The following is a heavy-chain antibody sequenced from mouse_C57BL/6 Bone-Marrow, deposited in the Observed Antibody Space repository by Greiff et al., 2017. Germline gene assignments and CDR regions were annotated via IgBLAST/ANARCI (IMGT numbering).Heavy chain of an antibody. D-gene: IGHD2-4*01. CDR2: INPSTGYP. J-gene: IGHJ1*01. CDR1: GYTFTRSW. CDR3: ARYEYDWYFDG. V-gene: IGHV1-7*01. Sequence: VQLQESGAELAKPGASVKMSCKASGYTFTRSWMHWVNQRPGQGLEWIGYINPSTGYPEYNQKFKDKATLTADKSSSTAYMQRSSLTSEDSAVYYWARYEYDWYFDGWGAGTTVTVSS.